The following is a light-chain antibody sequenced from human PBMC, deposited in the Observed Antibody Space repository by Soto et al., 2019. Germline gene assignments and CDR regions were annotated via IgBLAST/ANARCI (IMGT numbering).Light chain of an antibody. CDR1: QSVSGW. Sequence: DIQMTQSPSTLSASVGDRVTITCRASQSVSGWLAWYQQKPGKAPKLLIYDASTLQSGVPSRFSGSGSGTAFTLTTSSLQPDDFATYYCQQYNIYSWTFGQGTKVDIK. CDR3: QQYNIYSWT. V-gene: IGKV1-5*01. CDR2: DAS. J-gene: IGKJ1*01.